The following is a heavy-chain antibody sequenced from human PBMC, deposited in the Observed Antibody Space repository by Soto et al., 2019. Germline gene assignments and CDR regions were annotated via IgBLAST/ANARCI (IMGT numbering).Heavy chain of an antibody. Sequence: ASVKVSCKASGYTFTSYAMHWVRQAPGQRLEWMGWINAGNGNTKYSQKFQGRVTITRDTSASTAYMELSSLRSEDTAVYYCARDYSRLGAQQLVPYYFDYWGQGTLVTVSS. CDR3: ARDYSRLGAQQLVPYYFDY. D-gene: IGHD6-13*01. CDR1: GYTFTSYA. CDR2: INAGNGNT. V-gene: IGHV1-3*01. J-gene: IGHJ4*02.